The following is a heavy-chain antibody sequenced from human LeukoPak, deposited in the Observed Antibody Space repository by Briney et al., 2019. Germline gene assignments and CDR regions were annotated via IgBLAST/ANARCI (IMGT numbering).Heavy chain of an antibody. CDR2: INSDGSGT. CDR3: ARTAYDSSAYYDY. Sequence: PGGSLRLSCAASGFTFSSYGMHWVRQAPGKGLVWVSRINSDGSGTTYADSVKGRFTISRDNAKNTLYLQMNSLRAEDTAVYYCARTAYDSSAYYDYWGQGILVTVSS. V-gene: IGHV3-74*01. CDR1: GFTFSSYG. J-gene: IGHJ4*02. D-gene: IGHD3-22*01.